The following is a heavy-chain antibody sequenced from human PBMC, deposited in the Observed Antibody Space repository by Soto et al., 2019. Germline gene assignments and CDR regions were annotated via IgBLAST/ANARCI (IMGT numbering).Heavy chain of an antibody. J-gene: IGHJ6*02. V-gene: IGHV3-30*18. CDR3: AKEGLSLGGMDV. CDR1: GFTFSSYG. Sequence: GGSLRLSCAASGFTFSSYGMHWVRQAPGKGLEWVAVISYDGSNKYYADSVKGRFTISRDNSKNTLYLQMNSLRAEDTAVYYCAKEGLSLGGMDVWGQGTTVTVSS. CDR2: ISYDGSNK. D-gene: IGHD2-2*01.